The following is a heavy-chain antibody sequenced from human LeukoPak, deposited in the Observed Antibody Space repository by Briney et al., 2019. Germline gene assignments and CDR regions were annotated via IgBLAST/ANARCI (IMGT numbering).Heavy chain of an antibody. CDR3: ARGVFGPYFDY. CDR2: IYYSGST. J-gene: IGHJ4*02. D-gene: IGHD3-10*02. CDR1: GGSISSGGYY. Sequence: MASETLSLTCTVSGGSISSGGYYWSWIRQHPGKGLEWIGYIYYSGSTYYDPSLKSRVTISVDTSKNQFSLKLSSVTAADTAVYYCARGVFGPYFDYWGQGTLVTVSS. V-gene: IGHV4-31*03.